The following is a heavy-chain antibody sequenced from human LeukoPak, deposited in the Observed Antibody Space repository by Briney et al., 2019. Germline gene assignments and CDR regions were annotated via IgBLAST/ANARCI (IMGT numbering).Heavy chain of an antibody. J-gene: IGHJ3*02. CDR3: AKELLAAAGTTDAFDI. Sequence: PAETLRLICAASGFTFSSYCMHWIRQAPGKGLELVAVISYDGSTKYHADSVKGRFTISSEYSQNTLYLQMSSLRAEDTAVYYCAKELLAAAGTTDAFDIWGQGTMVTVSS. CDR2: ISYDGSTK. V-gene: IGHV3-30*18. D-gene: IGHD6-13*01. CDR1: GFTFSSYC.